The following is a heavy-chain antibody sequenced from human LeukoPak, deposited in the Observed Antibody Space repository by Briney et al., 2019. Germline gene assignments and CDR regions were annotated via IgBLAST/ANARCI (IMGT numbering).Heavy chain of an antibody. CDR2: INPKSGVT. Sequence: ASVKVSCKASGYSFSAYYVHWVRQAPGQGLEWMAWINPKSGVTNYVKGFQGRVTMSRDTSISTVYMELSRLRSDDSAVYYYARGVDAFDIWGQGTMVTVSS. V-gene: IGHV1-2*02. CDR1: GYSFSAYY. CDR3: ARGVDAFDI. J-gene: IGHJ3*02.